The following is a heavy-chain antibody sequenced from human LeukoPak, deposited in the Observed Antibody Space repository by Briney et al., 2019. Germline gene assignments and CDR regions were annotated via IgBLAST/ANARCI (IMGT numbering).Heavy chain of an antibody. D-gene: IGHD1-26*01. J-gene: IGHJ4*02. Sequence: ASVKVSCKASGYTFTSYGISWVRQAPGQGLEWMGWINPNSGGTNYAQRFQGRVTMTRDTSFSTAYMELSSLRSDDTAVYYCAREAGSYALDYWGQGSLVTVSS. CDR2: INPNSGGT. V-gene: IGHV1-2*02. CDR3: AREAGSYALDY. CDR1: GYTFTSYG.